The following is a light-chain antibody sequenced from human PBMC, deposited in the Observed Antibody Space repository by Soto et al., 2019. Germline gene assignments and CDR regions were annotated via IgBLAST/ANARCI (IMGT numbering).Light chain of an antibody. V-gene: IGKV3-20*01. CDR3: PQYGSSPNT. CDR2: GAS. Sequence: EIVLTQSPGTLSLSPGERATLSCRARQSVSSSYLAWYQQKPGQAPRLLIYGASSRATGIPDRFSGSVSGTDFTITIIRLEPEDFAVYYCPQYGSSPNTFGQGTKVEIK. CDR1: QSVSSSY. J-gene: IGKJ1*01.